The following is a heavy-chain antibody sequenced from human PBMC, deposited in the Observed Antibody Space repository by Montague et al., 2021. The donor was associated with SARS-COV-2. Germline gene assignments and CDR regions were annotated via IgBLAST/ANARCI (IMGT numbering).Heavy chain of an antibody. CDR3: ARADITMVWGVNRWAFDI. V-gene: IGHV4-59*01. CDR2: IYYSEST. J-gene: IGHJ3*02. D-gene: IGHD3-10*01. Sequence: SETLSLTCTVSGGSISTYYWSWIRQPPGKGLEWIGYIYYSESTNHYPSLKSRVTISVDTSKNQFSLKLSSVTAADTAVYYCARADITMVWGVNRWAFDIWGQGTMVTVAS. CDR1: GGSISTYY.